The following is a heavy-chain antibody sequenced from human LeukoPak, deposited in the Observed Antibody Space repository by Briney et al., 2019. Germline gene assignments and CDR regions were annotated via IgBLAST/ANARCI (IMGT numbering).Heavy chain of an antibody. V-gene: IGHV3-74*01. CDR1: AFTFSSYW. J-gene: IGHJ5*02. CDR2: IKGDESSI. D-gene: IGHD2-21*01. Sequence: GGSLRLSCAASAFTFSSYWMHWVRQAPGKGLEWVSRIKGDESSINYADSVEGRFTISRDNAKNTVYLHLNSLRAEDTAVYYCAKDHAVVVRGNWFDPWGQGTLVTVSS. CDR3: AKDHAVVVRGNWFDP.